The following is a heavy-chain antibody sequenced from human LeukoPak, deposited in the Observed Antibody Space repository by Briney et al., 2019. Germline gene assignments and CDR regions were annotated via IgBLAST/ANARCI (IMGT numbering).Heavy chain of an antibody. J-gene: IGHJ5*02. CDR2: INPNSGGT. CDR3: AMYYYDSSGYYYSP. CDR1: GYTFTGYY. Sequence: ASVKVSCKASGYTFTGYYMHWVRQAPGQGLEWMGWINPNSGGTNYAQKFQGRVTMTRDTSISTAYMELSRLRSDDTAVYYCAMYYYDSSGYYYSPWGQGTPVTVSS. V-gene: IGHV1-2*02. D-gene: IGHD3-22*01.